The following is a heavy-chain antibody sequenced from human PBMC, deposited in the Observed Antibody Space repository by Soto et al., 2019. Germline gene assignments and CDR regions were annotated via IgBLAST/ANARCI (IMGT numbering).Heavy chain of an antibody. D-gene: IGHD3-16*01. CDR1: GFTFNSYA. J-gene: IGHJ5*02. CDR3: AKTPLTFLPRIFWFDP. CDR2: ISASGDST. Sequence: RRLSCAASGFTFNSYAMSWVRQAPGKGLEWVSAISASGDSTYYADAVKGRFTISRDNSKNTLYLEMNSLRAEDTALYYCAKTPLTFLPRIFWFDPWGQGTLVTVSS. V-gene: IGHV3-23*01.